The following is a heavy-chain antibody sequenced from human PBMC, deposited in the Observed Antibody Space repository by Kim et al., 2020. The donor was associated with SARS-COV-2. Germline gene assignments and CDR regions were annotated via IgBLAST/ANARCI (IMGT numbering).Heavy chain of an antibody. CDR2: INPNSGGT. V-gene: IGHV1-2*02. D-gene: IGHD2-2*02. J-gene: IGHJ5*02. Sequence: ASVKVSCKASGYTFTGYYMHWVRQAPGQGLEWMGWINPNSGGTNYAQKFQGRVTMTRDTSISTAYMELSRLRSDDTAVYYCAGGYCSSTSCYNNWFDPWGQGTLVTVSS. CDR3: AGGYCSSTSCYNNWFDP. CDR1: GYTFTGYY.